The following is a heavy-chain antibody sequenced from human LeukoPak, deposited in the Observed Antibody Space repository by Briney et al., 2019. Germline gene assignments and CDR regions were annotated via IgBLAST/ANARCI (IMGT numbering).Heavy chain of an antibody. J-gene: IGHJ4*02. CDR1: GFTFSSYA. D-gene: IGHD6-19*01. CDR3: ARGGSSGWPDY. CDR2: ISYDGSNK. Sequence: PGGSLRLSCAAPGFTFSSYAMHWVRQAPGKGLEWVAVISYDGSNKYYADSVKGRFTISRDNSKNTLYLQMNSLRAEDTAVYYCARGGSSGWPDYWGQGTLVTVSS. V-gene: IGHV3-30*04.